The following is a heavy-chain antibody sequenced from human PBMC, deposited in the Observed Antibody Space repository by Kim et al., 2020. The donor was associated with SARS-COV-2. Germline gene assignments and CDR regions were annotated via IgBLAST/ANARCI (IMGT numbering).Heavy chain of an antibody. J-gene: IGHJ6*02. CDR2: IIPIFGTP. Sequence: SVKVSCKSSGDNFNTYIFNWVRQAPGQGLEWLGRIIPIFGTPHYAQKFQGRVTITADESTSTADMELSSLRSEDTAVYYCVTNGGINMVRGVIIGFYYGLDVWGQGTTVTVSS. CDR1: GDNFNTYI. D-gene: IGHD3-10*01. V-gene: IGHV1-69*13. CDR3: VTNGGINMVRGVIIGFYYGLDV.